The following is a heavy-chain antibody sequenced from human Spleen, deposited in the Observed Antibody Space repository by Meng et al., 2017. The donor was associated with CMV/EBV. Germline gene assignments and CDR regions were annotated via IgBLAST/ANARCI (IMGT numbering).Heavy chain of an antibody. CDR3: ARVHLLRFLEWLRTPDYGMDV. Sequence: ASGKVSGKASGYTFTSYGISWVRQAPGQGLEWMGWINPNSGGTNYAQKFQGRVTMTRDTSISTAYMELSRLRSDDTAVYYCARVHLLRFLEWLRTPDYGMDVWGQGTTVTVSS. D-gene: IGHD3-3*01. J-gene: IGHJ6*02. CDR2: INPNSGGT. V-gene: IGHV1-2*02. CDR1: GYTFTSYG.